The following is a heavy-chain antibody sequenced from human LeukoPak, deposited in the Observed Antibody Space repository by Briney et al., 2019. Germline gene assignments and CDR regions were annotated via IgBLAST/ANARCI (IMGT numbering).Heavy chain of an antibody. J-gene: IGHJ4*02. V-gene: IGHV4-61*02. D-gene: IGHD3-22*01. Sequence: SETLSLTCTVSGGSISSGSYYWSWIRQPAGKGLEWIGRIYTSGSTNYNPSLKSRVTISVDTSKNQFSLKLSSVTAADTAVYYCARVMVGYYDSSGYYYFDYWGQGALVTVSS. CDR2: IYTSGST. CDR3: ARVMVGYYDSSGYYYFDY. CDR1: GGSISSGSYY.